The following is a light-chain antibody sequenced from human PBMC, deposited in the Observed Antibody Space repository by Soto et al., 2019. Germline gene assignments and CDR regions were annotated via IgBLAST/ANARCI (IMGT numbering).Light chain of an antibody. CDR1: QSVRSNA. Sequence: EIVLTQSPGTLSLSPGERATLSCRASQSVRSNALAWYQQKPGQAPRLLIYGASSRATAIPDRVSGSGSGTDFTLTISRLEPDDVAVYYGQQYGSAPLTFGGGTKVEFK. J-gene: IGKJ4*02. V-gene: IGKV3-20*01. CDR3: QQYGSAPLT. CDR2: GAS.